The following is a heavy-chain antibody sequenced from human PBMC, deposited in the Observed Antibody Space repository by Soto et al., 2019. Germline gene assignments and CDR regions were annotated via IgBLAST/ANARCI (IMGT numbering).Heavy chain of an antibody. V-gene: IGHV3-43*01. D-gene: IGHD5-12*01. CDR2: ISWDGGST. CDR3: ARDGYDYYYYYGLDV. Sequence: EVQLVESGGAVVQPGGSLRLSCAAFGFPFDDYTMHWVRQAPGKGLEWVSLISWDGGSTDYADSVKGRFTISRDNSKKSLFLEMNSLRTEDTALYYCARDGYDYYYYYGLDVWGQGTTVTVSS. CDR1: GFPFDDYT. J-gene: IGHJ6*02.